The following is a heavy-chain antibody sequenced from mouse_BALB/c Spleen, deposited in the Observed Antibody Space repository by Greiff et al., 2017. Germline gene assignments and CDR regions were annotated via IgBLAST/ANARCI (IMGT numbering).Heavy chain of an antibody. D-gene: IGHD3-3*01. J-gene: IGHJ1*01. CDR3: ARYEEGTAGDFDV. CDR1: GDSITSGY. V-gene: IGHV3-8*02. Sequence: EVQVVESGPGLVKPSQSLSLTCSVTGDSITSGYWNWIRKFPGNKLEYMGYISYSGSTYYNPSLKSRISITRDTSKNQYYLQLNSVTTEDTATYYCARYEEGTAGDFDVWGAGTTVTVSS. CDR2: ISYSGST.